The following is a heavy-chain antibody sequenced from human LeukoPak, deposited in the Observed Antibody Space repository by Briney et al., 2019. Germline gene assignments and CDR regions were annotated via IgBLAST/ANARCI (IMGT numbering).Heavy chain of an antibody. V-gene: IGHV3-21*01. J-gene: IGHJ5*02. D-gene: IGHD6-6*01. Sequence: PGGSLTLSCAASGFTFSSNSMNWVRQAPGKGLEWVSSISTSSSYIDYADSVKGRFTISRDNAKNSLYLQMNSLRADDTAVYYCARGSSNIAARDSWFDPWGQGTLVTVSS. CDR1: GFTFSSNS. CDR3: ARGSSNIAARDSWFDP. CDR2: ISTSSSYI.